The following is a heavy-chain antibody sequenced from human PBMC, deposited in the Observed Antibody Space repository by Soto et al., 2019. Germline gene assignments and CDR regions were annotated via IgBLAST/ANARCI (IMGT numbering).Heavy chain of an antibody. CDR1: GYTFTSYG. CDR2: ISAYNGNT. V-gene: IGHV1-18*01. Sequence: QVQLVQSGAEVKKPGASVKVSCKASGYTFTSYGISWVRQAPGQGLDWMGWISAYNGNTNYSQKLQGRVTMTTDTYTSTAYMELRSLRSDDTAVYYCARVNQGVGDTTTYYYYGMDVWGQGTTVTVSS. D-gene: IGHD1-26*01. J-gene: IGHJ6*02. CDR3: ARVNQGVGDTTTYYYYGMDV.